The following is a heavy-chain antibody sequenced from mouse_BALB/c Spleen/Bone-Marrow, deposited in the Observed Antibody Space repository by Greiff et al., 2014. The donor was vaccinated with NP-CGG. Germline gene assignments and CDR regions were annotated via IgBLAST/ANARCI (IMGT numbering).Heavy chain of an antibody. Sequence: QVQLQQSGPELVKPGASVKMSCKASGYTFTDYIISWVKQRVGQGLEWIGEIYPGTGSTYYNEKFKGKATLTADKSSNIAYMQLSSLTSEDSAVYFCAGRKNVWFAYWGQGTLVTVSA. CDR1: GYTFTDYI. J-gene: IGHJ3*01. CDR3: AGRKNVWFAY. CDR2: IYPGTGST. V-gene: IGHV1-77*01.